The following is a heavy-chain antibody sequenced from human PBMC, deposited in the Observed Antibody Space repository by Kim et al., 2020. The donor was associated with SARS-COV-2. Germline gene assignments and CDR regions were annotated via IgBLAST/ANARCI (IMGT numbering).Heavy chain of an antibody. CDR3: ARYSYGGDWFDP. J-gene: IGHJ5*02. CDR2: INHSGST. V-gene: IGHV4-34*01. D-gene: IGHD5-18*01. CDR1: GGSFSGYY. Sequence: SETLSLTCAVYGGSFSGYYWSWIRQPPGKGLEWIGEINHSGSTNYNPSLKSRVTISVDTSKNQFSLKLSSVTAADTAVYYCARYSYGGDWFDPWGQGTL.